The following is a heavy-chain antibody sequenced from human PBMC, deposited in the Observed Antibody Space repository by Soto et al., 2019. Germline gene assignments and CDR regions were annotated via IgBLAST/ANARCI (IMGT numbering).Heavy chain of an antibody. Sequence: ASVKVPCKASGYTFTSYAMHWVRQAPGQRLEWMGWINAGNGNTKYSQKFQGRVTITRDTSASTAYMELSSLRSEDTAVYYCARDRGGVLLWFGEFSHGMDVWGQGTTVTVSS. CDR2: INAGNGNT. CDR1: GYTFTSYA. D-gene: IGHD3-10*01. V-gene: IGHV1-3*01. J-gene: IGHJ6*02. CDR3: ARDRGGVLLWFGEFSHGMDV.